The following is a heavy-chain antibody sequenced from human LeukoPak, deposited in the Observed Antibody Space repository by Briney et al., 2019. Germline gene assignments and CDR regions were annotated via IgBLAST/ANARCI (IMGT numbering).Heavy chain of an antibody. J-gene: IGHJ4*02. CDR3: ARGSSGYSTPVDY. V-gene: IGHV1-2*02. Sequence: ASVKVSCKASGYTFTSYYMHWVRQAPGQGLEWMGWINPNSGGTNYAQKFQGRVTMTRDTSISTAYMELSRLRSDDTAVYYCARGSSGYSTPVDYWGQGTLVTVSS. D-gene: IGHD3-22*01. CDR1: GYTFTSYY. CDR2: INPNSGGT.